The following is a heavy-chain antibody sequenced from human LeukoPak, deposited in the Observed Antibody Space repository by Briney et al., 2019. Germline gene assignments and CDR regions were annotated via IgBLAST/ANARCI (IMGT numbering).Heavy chain of an antibody. CDR1: GFTFSSYA. V-gene: IGHV3-23*01. D-gene: IGHD3-22*01. CDR3: AKPHPYYYDSSGVVGGPQH. Sequence: PGGSLRLSCAASGFTFSSYAMSWVRQAPRKGLEWVSAISGSGGSTYYADSVKGRFTISRDNSKNTLYLQMNSLRAEDTAVYYCAKPHPYYYDSSGVVGGPQHWGQGTLVTVSS. CDR2: ISGSGGST. J-gene: IGHJ1*01.